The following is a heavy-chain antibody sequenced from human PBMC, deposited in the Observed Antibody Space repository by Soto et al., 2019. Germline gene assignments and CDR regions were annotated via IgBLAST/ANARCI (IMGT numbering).Heavy chain of an antibody. CDR1: GDSIGGVGY. CDR2: ISSSGST. V-gene: IGHV4-31*03. J-gene: IGHJ5*02. D-gene: IGHD2-21*02. CDR3: ARSGVTGIVIPSHWFDP. Sequence: SETLSLTCTVSGDSIGGVGYWSWIRQFPGRGLEWIGCISSSGSTYYNPALNNRISLSLDTSQNQFSLKLLSVAAADTAIYYCARSGVTGIVIPSHWFDPWGQGTLVTVSS.